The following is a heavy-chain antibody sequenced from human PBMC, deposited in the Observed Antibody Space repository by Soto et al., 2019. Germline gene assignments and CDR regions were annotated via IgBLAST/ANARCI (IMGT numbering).Heavy chain of an antibody. CDR2: IIPIFGTP. D-gene: IGHD2-2*01. CDR1: GGTFTNYA. J-gene: IGHJ6*02. Sequence: QVPLVQSGAEVKKPGSSVKVSCKASGGTFTNYAFSWVRQAPGQGLEWMGGIIPIFGTPDYAQKFQGRVTITADESTRIASMELSSLTSDDTAVYYCARERSVGYCITTTCPKPFYYYAMDVGGQGTTVTVSS. CDR3: ARERSVGYCITTTCPKPFYYYAMDV. V-gene: IGHV1-69*12.